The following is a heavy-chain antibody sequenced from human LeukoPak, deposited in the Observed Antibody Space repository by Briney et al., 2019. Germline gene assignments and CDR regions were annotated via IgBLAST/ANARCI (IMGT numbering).Heavy chain of an antibody. CDR1: GFTFSSYS. D-gene: IGHD3-16*01. CDR2: ISSSSSYI. Sequence: PVGSLRLSCAASGFTFSSYSMNWVRQAPGKGLEWVSSISSSSSYIYYADSVKGRFTISRDNAKNSLYLQMNSLRAEDTAVYYCARDGRNYDYVWGSPSPGAFDIWGQGTMVTVSS. CDR3: ARDGRNYDYVWGSPSPGAFDI. J-gene: IGHJ3*02. V-gene: IGHV3-21*01.